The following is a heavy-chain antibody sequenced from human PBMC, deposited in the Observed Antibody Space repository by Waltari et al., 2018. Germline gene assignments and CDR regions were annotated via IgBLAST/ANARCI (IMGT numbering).Heavy chain of an antibody. D-gene: IGHD3-16*01. CDR1: GDSISSNYFR. J-gene: IGHJ4*02. V-gene: IGHV4-39*07. Sequence: QLQLQESGPGLVKPSETLSLTCLVSGDSISSNYFRWGWIRRPPGKGLEWFGHRHYSGPADYNPSLKGRASILVDTSRRHVSLELSSVTAADTAIYYCASPPPTGGSSFDFWGQGIQVTVTS. CDR2: RHYSGPA. CDR3: ASPPPTGGSSFDF.